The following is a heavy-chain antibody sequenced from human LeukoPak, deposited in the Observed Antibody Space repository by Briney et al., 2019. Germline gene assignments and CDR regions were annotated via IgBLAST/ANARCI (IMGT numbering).Heavy chain of an antibody. CDR1: GGSISGHF. J-gene: IGHJ4*02. CDR2: VSYSGDT. D-gene: IGHD1-26*01. V-gene: IGHV4-59*11. Sequence: SETLSLTCTVSGGSISGHFWSWIRQPPGKGLEWIGFVSYSGDTNYSPSFNGRVTISLDTSKSQFPLNLNSVTAADTAVYFCARGGASSRYFGYWGQGTLDTVSS. CDR3: ARGGASSRYFGY.